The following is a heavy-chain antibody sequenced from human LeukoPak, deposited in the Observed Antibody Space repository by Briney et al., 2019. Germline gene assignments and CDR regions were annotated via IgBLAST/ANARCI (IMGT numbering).Heavy chain of an antibody. V-gene: IGHV3-30*02. D-gene: IGHD3-9*01. CDR3: AKGPNYDILTGWRKTYNAFDI. CDR1: GFTFSNYG. CDR2: IRYDGSNK. Sequence: GGSLRLSCAASGFTFSNYGMHWVRQAPGKGLEWVAFIRYDGSNKYYADSVKGRFIISRDNSKNTLYLQMNGLRAEDTAVYYCAKGPNYDILTGWRKTYNAFDIWGQGTMVTVSS. J-gene: IGHJ3*02.